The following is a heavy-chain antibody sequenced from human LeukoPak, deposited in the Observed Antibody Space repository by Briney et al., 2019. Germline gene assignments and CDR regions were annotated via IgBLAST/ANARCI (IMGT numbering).Heavy chain of an antibody. D-gene: IGHD4-17*01. CDR2: ISDDGRNK. CDR3: AKRPSDYGDYVTYFDY. Sequence: GGSLRLSCAASGFSFISYGMHWVRQAPGKGLEWVGVISDDGRNKNYADSVRGRFTISRDNSKDTLYLQMNSLRDEDTAVYYCAKRPSDYGDYVTYFDYWGQGTLVTVSS. J-gene: IGHJ4*02. CDR1: GFSFISYG. V-gene: IGHV3-30*18.